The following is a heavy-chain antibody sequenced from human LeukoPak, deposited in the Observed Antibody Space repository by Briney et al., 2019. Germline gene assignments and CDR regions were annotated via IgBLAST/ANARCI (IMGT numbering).Heavy chain of an antibody. CDR3: ARVRNYAYFDY. CDR1: GFTFISFG. D-gene: IGHD4-11*01. Sequence: GGSLRLSCAASGFTFISFGMNWVRQAPGKGLEWVSGITGDGTSTYYADSVKGRFTISRDNAKNSLYLQMNSLRAEDTAVYYCARVRNYAYFDYWGQGTLVTVSS. V-gene: IGHV3-23*01. J-gene: IGHJ4*02. CDR2: ITGDGTST.